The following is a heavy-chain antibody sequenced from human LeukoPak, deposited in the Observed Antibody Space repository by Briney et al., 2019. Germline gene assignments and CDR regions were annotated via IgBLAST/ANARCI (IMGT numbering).Heavy chain of an antibody. Sequence: PGGSLRLSCAASGFTFSSYWMHWVRQAPGKGLEWVGFIRNKANGGTADYAASVKGRFTISRDDSKTIAYLQMNSLKTEDTAVYYCSRAYSTGWLGINDYWGQGALVTVSS. CDR2: IRNKANGGTA. CDR1: GFTFSSYW. D-gene: IGHD6-19*01. J-gene: IGHJ4*02. V-gene: IGHV3-49*04. CDR3: SRAYSTGWLGINDY.